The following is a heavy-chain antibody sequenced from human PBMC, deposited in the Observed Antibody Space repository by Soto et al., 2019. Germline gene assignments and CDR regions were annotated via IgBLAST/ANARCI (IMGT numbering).Heavy chain of an antibody. Sequence: GQLVESGGGLVQPGGSLRLSCAASAFTFSSYWMHWVRQAPGKGLVWVSRIDADGSSTSYADSGKGRFTISRDNAKNTLYLQMNSLSAADTAVYYCARASVRICISTSCYKEPRGMDVWGQGTTVTVSS. CDR2: IDADGSST. V-gene: IGHV3-74*01. CDR1: AFTFSSYW. CDR3: ARASVRICISTSCYKEPRGMDV. J-gene: IGHJ6*02. D-gene: IGHD2-2*02.